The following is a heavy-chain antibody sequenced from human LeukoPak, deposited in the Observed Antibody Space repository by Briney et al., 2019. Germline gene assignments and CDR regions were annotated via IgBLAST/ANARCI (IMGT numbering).Heavy chain of an antibody. J-gene: IGHJ5*02. D-gene: IGHD6-19*01. CDR2: IYTSGSN. CDR1: GGSISSDH. CDR3: ARQKAGNCFDP. V-gene: IGHV4-4*09. Sequence: PSETLSLTCTVSGGSISSDHWSWIRQPPGRGLEWIGYIYTSGSNHYNPSLKSRVTISGDTSKNQFSLKLSSVTAADTAVYYCARQKAGNCFDPWGQGTPVTVSS.